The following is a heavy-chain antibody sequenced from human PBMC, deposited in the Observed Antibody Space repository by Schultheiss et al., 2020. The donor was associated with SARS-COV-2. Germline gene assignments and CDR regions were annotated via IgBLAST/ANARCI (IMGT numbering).Heavy chain of an antibody. V-gene: IGHV1-2*02. CDR1: GYTFTSYD. D-gene: IGHD2-2*01. CDR2: MNPNSGGT. Sequence: ASVKVSCKASGYTFTSYDINWVRQATGQGLEWMGWMNPNSGGTNYAQKFQGRVTMTRDTSISTAYMELSRLRSDDTAVYYCARDIVVQFDPWGQGTLVTVSS. CDR3: ARDIVVQFDP. J-gene: IGHJ5*02.